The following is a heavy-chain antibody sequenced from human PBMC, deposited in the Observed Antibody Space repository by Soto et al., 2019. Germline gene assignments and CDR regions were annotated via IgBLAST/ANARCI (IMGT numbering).Heavy chain of an antibody. D-gene: IGHD2-15*01. V-gene: IGHV3-15*07. CDR2: IKTNTEGGTT. J-gene: IGHJ6*02. CDR1: GLTISDAW. Sequence: EVQLVESGGGLIYPGGSLRLSCAASGLTISDAWMNWVRQAPGKGLEWVGRIKTNTEGGTTDYAAAEKGRFIVSRDDSKNTLYLQMNSLKIEDTAVYYCTTVSVEGVWGQGTTVSVSS. CDR3: TTVSVEGV.